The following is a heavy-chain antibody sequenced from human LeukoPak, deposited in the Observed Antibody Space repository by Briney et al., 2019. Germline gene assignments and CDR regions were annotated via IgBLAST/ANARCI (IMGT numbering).Heavy chain of an antibody. CDR1: GGSFSGYY. Sequence: PSETLSLTCAVYGGSFSGYYWSWIRQPPGKGLEWIGEINHSGSTNYNPSLKSRVTISVDTSKNQFSLKLSSVTAADTAVYYCASGGVRGPVWDWGQGTLVTVSS. J-gene: IGHJ4*02. CDR3: ASGGVRGPVWD. D-gene: IGHD3-10*01. CDR2: INHSGST. V-gene: IGHV4-34*01.